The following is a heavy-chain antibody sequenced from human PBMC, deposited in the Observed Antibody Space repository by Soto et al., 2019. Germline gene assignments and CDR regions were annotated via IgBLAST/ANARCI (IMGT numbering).Heavy chain of an antibody. CDR2: ISYDGSNK. Sequence: QVQLVESGGGVVQPGRSLRLSCAASGFTFSSYGMHWVRQAPGKGLEWVAVISYDGSNKYYADSVKGRFTISRDNSKNTLYLQMNRMRAEDTAVYYCAKDHTMDYYDSSGTGDNWGQGTLVTVSS. CDR1: GFTFSSYG. D-gene: IGHD3-22*01. V-gene: IGHV3-30*18. J-gene: IGHJ4*02. CDR3: AKDHTMDYYDSSGTGDN.